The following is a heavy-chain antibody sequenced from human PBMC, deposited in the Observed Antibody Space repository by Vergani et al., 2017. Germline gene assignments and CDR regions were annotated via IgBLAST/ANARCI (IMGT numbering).Heavy chain of an antibody. CDR2: IYYSGST. CDR3: ARDSSGYYTTRGSFFDY. Sequence: QVQLQESGPGLVKPSQTLSLTCTVSGGSISSGDYYWSWIRQPPGKGLEWIGYIYYSGSTYSNPSLKSRVTISVDTSKNQFSLKLSSVTAADTAVYYCARDSSGYYTTRGSFFDYWGQGTLVTVSS. V-gene: IGHV4-30-4*01. CDR1: GGSISSGDYY. D-gene: IGHD3-22*01. J-gene: IGHJ4*02.